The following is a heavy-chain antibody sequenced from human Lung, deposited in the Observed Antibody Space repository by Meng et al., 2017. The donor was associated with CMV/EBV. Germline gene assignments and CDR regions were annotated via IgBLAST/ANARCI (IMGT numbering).Heavy chain of an antibody. V-gene: IGHV3-21*01. J-gene: IGHJ4*02. Sequence: SCAASGFTFSTYRMNWVRQAPGKGLEWVSSISSSSSYIYYADSVKGRFTISRDNAKNSLYLQMNSLRAEDTAVYYCARVLGYCSSTSCASDYWGQGT. CDR1: GFTFSTYR. D-gene: IGHD2-2*01. CDR2: ISSSSSYI. CDR3: ARVLGYCSSTSCASDY.